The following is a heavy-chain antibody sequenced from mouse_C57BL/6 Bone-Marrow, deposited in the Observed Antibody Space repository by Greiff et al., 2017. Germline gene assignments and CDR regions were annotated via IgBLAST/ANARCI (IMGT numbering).Heavy chain of an antibody. CDR2: INPSNGGT. J-gene: IGHJ4*01. V-gene: IGHV1-53*01. D-gene: IGHD2-1*01. CDR1: GYTFTSYW. CDR3: ARGAFYYGNPYYYAMDY. Sequence: QVQLQQPGTELVKPGASVKLSCKASGYTFTSYWMHWVKQRPGQGLEWIGNINPSNGGTNYNEKLKSKATLTVDKSSSTAYMQLSSLTSEDSAVYYCARGAFYYGNPYYYAMDYWGQGTSVTGSS.